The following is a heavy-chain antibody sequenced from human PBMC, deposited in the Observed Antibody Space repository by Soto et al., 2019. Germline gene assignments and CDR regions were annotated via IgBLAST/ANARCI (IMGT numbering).Heavy chain of an antibody. D-gene: IGHD2-15*01. CDR3: ARGLNRYCSGGSCPTNDY. Sequence: QVQLQQWGAGLLKPSETLSLTCAVYGGSFSGYYWSWIRQPPGKGLEWIGEINHSGSTNYNPSLKSRVTISVDTSKNQFSLKLSSVTAADTAVYYCARGLNRYCSGGSCPTNDYWGQGTLVTVSS. V-gene: IGHV4-34*01. J-gene: IGHJ4*02. CDR1: GGSFSGYY. CDR2: INHSGST.